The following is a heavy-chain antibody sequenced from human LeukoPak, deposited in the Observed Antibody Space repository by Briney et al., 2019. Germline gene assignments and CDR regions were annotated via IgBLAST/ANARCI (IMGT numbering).Heavy chain of an antibody. V-gene: IGHV4-39*07. CDR1: GGSLNSRSYY. CDR3: ARDGGVGATSKFDY. CDR2: IYTSGST. D-gene: IGHD1-26*01. J-gene: IGHJ4*02. Sequence: PSETLSLTCTVSGGSLNSRSYYWGWIRQPPGKGLEWIGSIYTSGSTNYNPSLKSRVTMSVDTSKNQFSLKLSSVTAADTAVYYCARDGGVGATSKFDYWGQGTLVTVSS.